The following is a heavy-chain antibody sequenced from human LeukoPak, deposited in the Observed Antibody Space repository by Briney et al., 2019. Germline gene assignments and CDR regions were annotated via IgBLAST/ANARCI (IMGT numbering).Heavy chain of an antibody. CDR1: GYTFTGYY. V-gene: IGHV1-2*02. D-gene: IGHD6-19*01. CDR2: INPNSGGT. CDR3: GRDLGISGWYAPPLGYFDY. J-gene: IGHJ4*02. Sequence: ASVKVSCKASGYTFTGYYMHWVRQAPGQGLEWMGWINPNSGGTNYAQKFQGRVTMTRDTSISTAYMELSRLRSDDTAVYYCGRDLGISGWYAPPLGYFDYWGQGTLLTVSS.